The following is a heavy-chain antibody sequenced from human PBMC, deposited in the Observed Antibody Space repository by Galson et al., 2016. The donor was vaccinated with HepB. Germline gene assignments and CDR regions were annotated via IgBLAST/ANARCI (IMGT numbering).Heavy chain of an antibody. V-gene: IGHV4-39*01. Sequence: SETLSLTCTVSGGSMNSVGYSWSWLRQHPGKGLEWIGYILYTGTTHYNPSLQCRVTMSVDTSKNQFSLRLSSVTAADTAVYYCARQIQLWPYDDYWGQGTLVTVSS. J-gene: IGHJ4*02. CDR2: ILYTGTT. CDR1: GGSMNSVGYS. D-gene: IGHD5-18*01. CDR3: ARQIQLWPYDDY.